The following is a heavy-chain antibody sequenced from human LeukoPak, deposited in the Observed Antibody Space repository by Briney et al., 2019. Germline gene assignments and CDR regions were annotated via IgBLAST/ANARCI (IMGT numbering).Heavy chain of an antibody. Sequence: PGGSLRLSCAASGFTFSDYYMSWIRQAPGKGLEWLAYTNTAGNTLYYADSVKGRFTISRDNAKKSLYLQMNTLRAEDTAVYYCARATYDSSAVDAFDIWGQGTMVTVSP. CDR3: ARATYDSSAVDAFDI. V-gene: IGHV3-11*01. D-gene: IGHD3-22*01. CDR2: TNTAGNTL. CDR1: GFTFSDYY. J-gene: IGHJ3*02.